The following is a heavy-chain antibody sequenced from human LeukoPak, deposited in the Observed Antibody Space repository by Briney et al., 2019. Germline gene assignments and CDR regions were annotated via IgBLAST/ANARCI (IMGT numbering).Heavy chain of an antibody. D-gene: IGHD3-22*01. J-gene: IGHJ4*02. Sequence: GGSLRLSCAASGFSFSSNGMDWVRQAPGKGLEWVAFTRYDGSNKYYADSVKGRFTISRDNAKNTLYLQMNSLRAEDTAVYYCAKPSYDSSGYYFVPFDYWGQGTPVTVSS. CDR1: GFSFSSNG. V-gene: IGHV3-30*02. CDR3: AKPSYDSSGYYFVPFDY. CDR2: TRYDGSNK.